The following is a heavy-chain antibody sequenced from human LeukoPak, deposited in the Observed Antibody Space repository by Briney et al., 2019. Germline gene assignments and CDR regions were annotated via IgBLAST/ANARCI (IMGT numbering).Heavy chain of an antibody. D-gene: IGHD6-19*01. Sequence: ASVKVSCKASGYTFTSYDINWVRQATGQGLEWMGWMNPNSGNTGYAQKFQGRVTMTRNTSISTAYMELSSLRSEDTAVYYCAALLEGYSSGWSAYYYYGMDVWGQGTTVTVSS. CDR3: AALLEGYSSGWSAYYYYGMDV. CDR2: MNPNSGNT. J-gene: IGHJ6*02. CDR1: GYTFTSYD. V-gene: IGHV1-8*01.